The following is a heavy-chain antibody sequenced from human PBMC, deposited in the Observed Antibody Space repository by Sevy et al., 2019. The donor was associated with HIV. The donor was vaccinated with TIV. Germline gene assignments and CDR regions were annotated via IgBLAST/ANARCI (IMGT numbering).Heavy chain of an antibody. J-gene: IGHJ3*02. D-gene: IGHD3-22*01. Sequence: GGSLRLSCAASGITFNNYAMNWVRQAPGKGLDWVSTIFGSGGTTYYADSVKGRFTISRENSKNPLYLQMNSLRTEDTALYYCAGGRFDSSGSFDAFDMWGQGTMVTVSS. CDR3: AGGRFDSSGSFDAFDM. CDR2: IFGSGGTT. V-gene: IGHV3-23*01. CDR1: GITFNNYA.